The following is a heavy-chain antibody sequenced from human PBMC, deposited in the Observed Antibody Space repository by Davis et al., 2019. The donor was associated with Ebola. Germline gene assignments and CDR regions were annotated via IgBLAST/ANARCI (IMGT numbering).Heavy chain of an antibody. V-gene: IGHV4-30-4*07. D-gene: IGHD2-8*01. CDR3: ARVGRTNGWSPYYFDY. Sequence: SETLSLTCAVSGAFVSSGGYSWIWIRQPPGKGLEWIGYYYYTGSTYYSPSLRSRVTISVDTSKNLFSLKLTSVTAADTAVYFCARVGRTNGWSPYYFDYWGQGTLVTVSS. J-gene: IGHJ4*02. CDR2: YYYTGST. CDR1: GAFVSSGGYS.